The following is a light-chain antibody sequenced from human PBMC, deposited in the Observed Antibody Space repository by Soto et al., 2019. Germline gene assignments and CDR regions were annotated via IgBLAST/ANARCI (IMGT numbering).Light chain of an antibody. CDR2: GAS. CDR1: QNIDIY. CDR3: QQTFNSPPWT. J-gene: IGKJ1*01. Sequence: IQMTQSPSSLSASVGDTVTITCRASQNIDIYLNWYQQKPGTAPKVLISGASTLQRGVPSRFSGSGSGTDFTLTINSLQPEDFASYFCQQTFNSPPWTFGQGTKVDIK. V-gene: IGKV1-39*01.